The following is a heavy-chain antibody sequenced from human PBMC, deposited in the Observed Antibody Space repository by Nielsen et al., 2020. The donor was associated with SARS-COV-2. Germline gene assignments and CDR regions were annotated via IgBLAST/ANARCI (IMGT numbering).Heavy chain of an antibody. CDR1: GDSISSSSYY. V-gene: IGHV4-39*02. D-gene: IGHD2-2*01. CDR2: IYYSGST. J-gene: IGHJ5*02. Sequence: SETLSLTCTVSGDSISSSSYYWGWIRQSPGKGLEWIGSIYYSGSTYYNPSLTSRVTISVDTSKNQFSLKLSSVTAADTAVYYCAREPQRGEVAAATEYNWFDPWGQGTLVTVSS. CDR3: AREPQRGEVAAATEYNWFDP.